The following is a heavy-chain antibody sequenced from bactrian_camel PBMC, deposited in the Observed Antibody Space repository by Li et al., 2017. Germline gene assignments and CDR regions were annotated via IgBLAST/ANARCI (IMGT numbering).Heavy chain of an antibody. CDR3: TTGYAVFEV. V-gene: IGHV3-2*01. Sequence: HVQLVESGGGLVQPGGSLRLSCATSGFEFSNSYMHWVRQVPGKGLEWVSSMTNDSRRTYHADSVKGRFTISRDNAKSTVYLQLNSLKSEDTALYYCTTGYAVFEVRGQGTQVTVS. CDR2: MTNDSRRT. J-gene: IGHJ4*01. CDR1: GFEFSNSY. D-gene: IGHD1*01.